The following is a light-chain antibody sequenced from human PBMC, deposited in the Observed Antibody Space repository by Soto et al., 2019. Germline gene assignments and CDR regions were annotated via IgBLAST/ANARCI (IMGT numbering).Light chain of an antibody. J-gene: IGKJ1*01. CDR3: QQYGSSPRT. CDR1: QSVRSSF. Sequence: EIVLTQSPGTQSLSPGERATLSCRASQSVRSSFLAWYQQKPGQAPRLHIYGASTRATGIPDRFTGSGSGTDFTLTISRLEPEDFAVYSCQQYGSSPRTFGQGTKVDIK. V-gene: IGKV3-20*01. CDR2: GAS.